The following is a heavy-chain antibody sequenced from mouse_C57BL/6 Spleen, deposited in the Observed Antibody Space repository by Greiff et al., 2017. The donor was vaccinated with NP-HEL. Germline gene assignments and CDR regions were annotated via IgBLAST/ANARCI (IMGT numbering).Heavy chain of an antibody. CDR2: IRSKSNNYAT. J-gene: IGHJ1*03. V-gene: IGHV10-1*01. CDR1: GFSFNTYA. CDR3: VRYGRDWYFDV. Sequence: EVKVVESGGGLVQPKGSLKLSCAASGFSFNTYAMNWVRQAPGKGLEWVARIRSKSNNYATYYADSVKDRFTISRDDSESMLYLQMNNLKTEDTAMYYCVRYGRDWYFDVWGTGTTVTVSS. D-gene: IGHD1-1*01.